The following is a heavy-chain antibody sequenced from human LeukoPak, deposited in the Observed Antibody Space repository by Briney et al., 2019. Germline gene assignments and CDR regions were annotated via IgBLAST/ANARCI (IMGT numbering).Heavy chain of an antibody. CDR1: GYTFTGHY. J-gene: IGHJ3*01. V-gene: IGHV1-2*02. CDR3: ARYGDTTGTTFDALGL. D-gene: IGHD1-1*01. Sequence: ASVRVSCKTSGYTFTGHYMHWVRQAPGQGLEWLGWINPNGGATNYAQTFRGRVTMTRDTAITTIYVELNRLRSDDTAVYYCARYGDTTGTTFDALGLWGPGTMVTVSS. CDR2: INPNGGAT.